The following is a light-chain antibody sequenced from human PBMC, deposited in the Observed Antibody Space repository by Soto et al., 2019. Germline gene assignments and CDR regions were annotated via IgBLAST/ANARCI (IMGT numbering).Light chain of an antibody. V-gene: IGLV2-23*02. Sequence: QSALTQPASVSGSPGQSITISCTGTSRDVGSYNLVTWYQQHPGKAPKLMIYEVTKRPSGVSNRFSGSKSGNTASLTISGLQAEDEADYYCCSYAGSGTYVFGNGTKVTVL. J-gene: IGLJ1*01. CDR1: SRDVGSYNL. CDR3: CSYAGSGTYV. CDR2: EVT.